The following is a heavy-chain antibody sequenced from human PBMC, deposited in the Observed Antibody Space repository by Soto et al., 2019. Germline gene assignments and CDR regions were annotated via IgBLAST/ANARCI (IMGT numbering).Heavy chain of an antibody. CDR2: MNRNSGDT. CDR1: GHTFTNYD. CDR3: ARGRRYCPTTSCSYYSDY. V-gene: IGHV1-8*01. D-gene: IGHD2-2*01. J-gene: IGHJ4*02. Sequence: QVQLVQSGAEVKEPGASVKVSCKASGHTFTNYDINWVRQATGRGLEWMGWMNRNSGDTGYAQKFQGRVTMTRNTSINTAYMELGSLRSEDTAVYYCARGRRYCPTTSCSYYSDYWGQGTLVTVSS.